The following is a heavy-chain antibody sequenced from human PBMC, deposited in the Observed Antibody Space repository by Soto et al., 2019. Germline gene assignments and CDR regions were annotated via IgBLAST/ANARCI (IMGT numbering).Heavy chain of an antibody. CDR2: FSGNGGST. V-gene: IGHV3-23*01. CDR3: AKGHRLCYDSSCYYYPPFDY. J-gene: IGHJ4*02. D-gene: IGHD3-22*01. CDR1: GFSFSNYA. Sequence: PGGSLRLSCAASGFSFSNYAMNWVRQAPGKGLEWVSAFSGNGGSTYNAGSVKGRFTISRDNSKITLYLQMNRLRAEDTAVYYCAKGHRLCYDSSCYYYPPFDYWRQGTLVTVSS.